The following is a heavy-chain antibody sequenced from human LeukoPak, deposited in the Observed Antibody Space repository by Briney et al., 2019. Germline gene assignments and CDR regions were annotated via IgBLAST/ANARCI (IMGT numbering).Heavy chain of an antibody. Sequence: PGGSQRLSCAASGFTFSSYAMSWVRQAPGKGLEWVSAISGSGGSTYYADSVKGRFTISRDNSKNTLYLQMNSLRAEDTAVYYCANDLGYSYGYSLDYWGQGTLVTVSS. CDR1: GFTFSSYA. D-gene: IGHD5-18*01. CDR2: ISGSGGST. J-gene: IGHJ4*02. CDR3: ANDLGYSYGYSLDY. V-gene: IGHV3-23*01.